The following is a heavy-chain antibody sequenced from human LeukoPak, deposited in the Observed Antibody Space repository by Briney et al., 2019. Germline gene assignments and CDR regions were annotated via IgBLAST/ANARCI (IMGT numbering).Heavy chain of an antibody. CDR2: IIPILGIA. V-gene: IGHV1-69*02. CDR3: ASGVYYDFWSGSFDY. CDR1: GGTFSSYT. J-gene: IGHJ4*02. D-gene: IGHD3-3*01. Sequence: SVKVSCKASGGTFSSYTISWVRQARGQGREWMGRIIPILGIANYAQKFQGRVTITADKSTSTAYMELSSLRSEDTAVYYCASGVYYDFWSGSFDYWGQGTLVTVSS.